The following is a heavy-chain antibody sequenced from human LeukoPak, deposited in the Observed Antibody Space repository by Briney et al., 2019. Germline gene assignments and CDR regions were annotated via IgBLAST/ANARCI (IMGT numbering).Heavy chain of an antibody. V-gene: IGHV3-23*01. CDR1: GFTFSAYA. CDR2: IRGDGSA. CDR3: AKGGITIFGVVIASSVDY. J-gene: IGHJ4*02. Sequence: GGSLRLSCTASGFTFSAYAMMWVRQAPGKGPEWVSAIRGDGSAIYADSVKGRFTISRDNSKNTLYLQMNSLRAEDTAVYYCAKGGITIFGVVIASSVDYWGQGTLVTVSS. D-gene: IGHD3-3*01.